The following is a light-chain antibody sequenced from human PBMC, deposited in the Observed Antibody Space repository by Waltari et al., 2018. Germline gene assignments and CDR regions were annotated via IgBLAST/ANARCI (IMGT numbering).Light chain of an antibody. CDR3: QQYHSIPLT. CDR1: QSGFYSSNNTYY. V-gene: IGKV4-1*01. Sequence: DIVMAQSPDSLAVSLGERDTVHLKSSQSGFYSSNNTYYLAWYQQKPGQPPKLIINWASTRAAGVPDRFSGSGSGTDFTLTISSLQAEDVADYYCQQYHSIPLTFGGGTKVEIK. CDR2: WAS. J-gene: IGKJ4*01.